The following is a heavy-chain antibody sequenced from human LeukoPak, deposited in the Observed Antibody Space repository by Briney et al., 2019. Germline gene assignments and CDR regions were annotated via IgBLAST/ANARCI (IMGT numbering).Heavy chain of an antibody. D-gene: IGHD4-23*01. CDR2: IKQDGSEK. CDR3: AANGGPFDF. CDR1: GFTFSAYW. V-gene: IGHV3-7*05. Sequence: GGSLRLSCVASGFTFSAYWMSRVRQAPGKGLEWVANIKQDGSEKYYVDSVKGRFTISRDNAKNSVYLQMNSLRAEDTALYYCAANGGPFDFWGQGILVTVSS. J-gene: IGHJ4*02.